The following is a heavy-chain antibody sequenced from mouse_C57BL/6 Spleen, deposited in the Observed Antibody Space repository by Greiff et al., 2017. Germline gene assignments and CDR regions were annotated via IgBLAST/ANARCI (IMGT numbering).Heavy chain of an antibody. V-gene: IGHV14-4*01. CDR3: TTRYYGSSYWFAY. D-gene: IGHD1-1*01. Sequence: EVQLQQSGAELVRPGASVKLSCTASGFNIKDDYMHWVKQRPEQGLEWIGWIDPANGDTEYASKFQGKATITADTSSNTAYLQLSSLTSEDTAVYYGTTRYYGSSYWFAYWGQGTLVTVSA. J-gene: IGHJ3*01. CDR2: IDPANGDT. CDR1: GFNIKDDY.